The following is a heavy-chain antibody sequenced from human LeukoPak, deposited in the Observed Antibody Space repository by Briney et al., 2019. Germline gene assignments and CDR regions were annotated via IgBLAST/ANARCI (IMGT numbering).Heavy chain of an antibody. Sequence: SATLSLTCTVAGGSISSGSYYWSWIRQPAGKGLGWIGRIYTSGSTNYNPSLKSRVTISVDTSKNQFSLKLSSVTAADTAVYYCARELVGPYYWGQGTLVTVSS. J-gene: IGHJ4*02. CDR1: GGSISSGSYY. CDR3: ARELVGPYY. V-gene: IGHV4-61*02. CDR2: IYTSGST. D-gene: IGHD1-26*01.